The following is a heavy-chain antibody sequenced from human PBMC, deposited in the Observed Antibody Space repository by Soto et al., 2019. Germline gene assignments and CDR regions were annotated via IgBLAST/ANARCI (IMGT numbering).Heavy chain of an antibody. J-gene: IGHJ5*02. D-gene: IGHD6-19*01. Sequence: HPGVSLRLSWAGSGSSFPKYPMHWVRQTPDKGLEWVAVISHDGVTKNSADSVKGRFSISRDNSRNTLYLEMNSLRTEDTAMYYCVRGGYSSSGERLDPWGKGTLVTVSS. CDR1: GSSFPKYP. V-gene: IGHV3-30-3*01. CDR3: VRGGYSSSGERLDP. CDR2: ISHDGVTK.